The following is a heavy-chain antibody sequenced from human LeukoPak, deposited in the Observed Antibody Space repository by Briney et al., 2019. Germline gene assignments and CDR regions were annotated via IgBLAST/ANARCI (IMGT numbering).Heavy chain of an antibody. CDR3: ARGVTARGFYYYMDI. V-gene: IGHV1-2*02. J-gene: IGHJ6*03. CDR2: INPHSGGT. CDR1: GYTFTGYY. D-gene: IGHD2-21*02. Sequence: GASVKVSCKASGYTFTGYYIQWVRQAPGQGLEWMGWINPHSGGTNYAQEFQGRVTMTRDTSISTAYMELSSLRPDDTAVYSCARGVTARGFYYYMDIWGKGATVTISS.